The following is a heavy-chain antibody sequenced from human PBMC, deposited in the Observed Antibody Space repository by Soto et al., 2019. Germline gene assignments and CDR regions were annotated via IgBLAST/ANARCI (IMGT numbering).Heavy chain of an antibody. CDR3: ARARNYDFWSGYYQDPFYYYGMDV. J-gene: IGHJ6*02. D-gene: IGHD3-3*01. CDR2: ISAYNGNT. CDR1: GYTFTSYG. V-gene: IGHV1-18*01. Sequence: ASVKVSCKASGYTFTSYGISWVRQAPGQWLEWMGWISAYNGNTNYAQKLQGRVTMTTDTSTSTAYMELRSLRSDDTAVYYCARARNYDFWSGYYQDPFYYYGMDVWGQGTTVTVSS.